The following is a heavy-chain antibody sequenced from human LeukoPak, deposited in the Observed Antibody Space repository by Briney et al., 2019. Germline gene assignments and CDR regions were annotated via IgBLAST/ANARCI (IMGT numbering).Heavy chain of an antibody. V-gene: IGHV3-21*01. D-gene: IGHD3-22*01. CDR2: ISSSSSYI. CDR1: GFTFSSYS. CDR3: ARDLMWLLDY. J-gene: IGHJ4*02. Sequence: PGGSLRLSCAASGFTFSSYSMNWVRQAPGKGLEWVSSISSSSSYIYYADSVKGRFTISRDNAKNSLYLQMNSLRAEDAAVYYCARDLMWLLDYWGQGTLVTVSS.